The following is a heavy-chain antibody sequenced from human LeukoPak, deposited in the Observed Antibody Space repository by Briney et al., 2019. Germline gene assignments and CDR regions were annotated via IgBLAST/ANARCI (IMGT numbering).Heavy chain of an antibody. J-gene: IGHJ4*02. CDR2: IYSSGST. CDR1: GGSISSYH. D-gene: IGHD1-26*01. CDR3: ARDRVGAMDFDY. Sequence: PSETLSLTCSVSGGSISSYHWSWIRQPAGKGLEWIGRIYSSGSTNYNPSLKSRATISGDKSKNQLSLKLSSVTAADTAVYYCARDRVGAMDFDYWGQGTLVTVSS. V-gene: IGHV4-4*07.